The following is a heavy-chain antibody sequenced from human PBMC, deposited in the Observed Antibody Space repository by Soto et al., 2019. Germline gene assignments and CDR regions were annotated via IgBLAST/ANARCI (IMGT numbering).Heavy chain of an antibody. J-gene: IGHJ5*02. D-gene: IGHD3-16*02. CDR1: GYTFTGYY. CDR2: INPNSGGT. CDR3: ARDIGILAFAYNWFDP. V-gene: IGHV1-2*02. Sequence: GASVKVSCKASGYTFTGYYMHWVRQAPGQGLEWMGWINPNSGGTNYAQKFQGRVTMTRDTSISTAYMELSRLRSDDTAVYYCARDIGILAFAYNWFDPWGREPWSPSPQ.